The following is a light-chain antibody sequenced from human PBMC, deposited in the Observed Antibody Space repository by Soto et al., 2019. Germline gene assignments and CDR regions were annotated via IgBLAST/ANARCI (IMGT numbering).Light chain of an antibody. J-gene: IGKJ2*01. CDR2: GAS. Sequence: EIVLTQSPGTLSLSPGERATLSCRASQSVSSSYLAWYQQKPGQAPRLLISGASTRATGIPDRFSGSGSESDFALTITRLEPEDFAVYYCQQSGSLPHPWVTFGQGTKLEIK. CDR1: QSVSSSY. CDR3: QQSGSLPHPWVT. V-gene: IGKV3-20*01.